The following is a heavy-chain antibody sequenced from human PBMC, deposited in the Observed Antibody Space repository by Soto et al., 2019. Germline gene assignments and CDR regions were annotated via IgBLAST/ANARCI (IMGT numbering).Heavy chain of an antibody. D-gene: IGHD2-15*01. CDR2: TYYRSKWYN. J-gene: IGHJ6*02. Sequence: SQTLSLTCAISGDSVSSNSAAWNWIRQSPSRGLKWLGRTYYRSKWYNDYTVSVKSRITINPDTSKNQFSLQLNSVTPEDTAVYYFASYTVVVVAAIDFYYYGMDVWGQGTTVTVSS. CDR1: GDSVSSNSAA. V-gene: IGHV6-1*01. CDR3: ASYTVVVVAAIDFYYYGMDV.